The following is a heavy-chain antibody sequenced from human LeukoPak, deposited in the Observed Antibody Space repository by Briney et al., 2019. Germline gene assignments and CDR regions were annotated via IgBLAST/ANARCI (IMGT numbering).Heavy chain of an antibody. J-gene: IGHJ4*02. CDR3: ARKNGLDY. CDR1: GFTFSNYD. Sequence: PGGSLRLSCAASGFTFSNYDMTWIRQAPGKGLEWVSVINYSGVSTNYADSVKGRFTISRDNAKNSLYLQMNSLRAEDTAVYYCARKNGLDYWGQGTLVTVSS. CDR2: INYSGVST. V-gene: IGHV3-23*01.